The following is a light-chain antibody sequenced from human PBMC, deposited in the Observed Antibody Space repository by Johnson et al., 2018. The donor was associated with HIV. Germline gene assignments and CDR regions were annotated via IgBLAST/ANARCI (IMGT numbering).Light chain of an antibody. CDR2: DNN. J-gene: IGLJ1*01. CDR3: GTWDSSLSAGDV. Sequence: QSVLTQPPSVSAAPGQKVTISCFGSDSDIGNHYVSWFQQLPGTAPKLLIYDNNTRPSGIPDRFSGSKSGTSATLGITGLQTGGEAAYYCGTWDSSLSAGDVFGTGTKVTVL. CDR1: DSDIGNHY. V-gene: IGLV1-51*01.